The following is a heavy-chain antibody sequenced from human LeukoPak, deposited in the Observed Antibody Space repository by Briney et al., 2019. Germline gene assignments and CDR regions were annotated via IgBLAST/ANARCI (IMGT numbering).Heavy chain of an antibody. CDR3: ARDHDDSSGYYQS. V-gene: IGHV3-21*01. D-gene: IGHD3-22*01. CDR2: ISSSSSYI. CDR1: GFTFSSYS. J-gene: IGHJ4*02. Sequence: GGSLRLSCAASGFTFSSYSMNWVRQAPGKGLEWVSSISSSSSYIYYADSVKGRFTISRDNAKNTLYLQMNSLRAEDTAVYYCARDHDDSSGYYQSWGQGTLVTVSS.